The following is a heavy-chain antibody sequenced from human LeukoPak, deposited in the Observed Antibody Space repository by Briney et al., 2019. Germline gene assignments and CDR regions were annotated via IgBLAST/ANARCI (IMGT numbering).Heavy chain of an antibody. J-gene: IGHJ6*03. V-gene: IGHV4-34*01. D-gene: IGHD6-6*01. CDR2: INHSGST. CDR3: ARACRVAARPYYYCYMDA. CDR1: GGSFSGYY. Sequence: SETLSLTCAVYGGSFSGYYWSWIRQPPGKGLEWIGEINHSGSTNYNPSLKSRVTISVDTSKNQFSLKLSSVTAADTAVYYCARACRVAARPYYYCYMDAWGKGTTVTVSS.